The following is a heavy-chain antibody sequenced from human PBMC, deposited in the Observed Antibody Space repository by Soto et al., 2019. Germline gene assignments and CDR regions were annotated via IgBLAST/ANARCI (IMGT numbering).Heavy chain of an antibody. Sequence: QITLNESGPTVVKPTETLTLTCTFSGFSLTTSGVGVGWVRQSPGKAPEWLAFIYWDDDKRYSTSLKSMLTNTKDTSKNQVVLTMANVDPADKATYYCAHRVLRAVFGLVTTTAIYFDFWGQGTPVVVSS. V-gene: IGHV2-5*02. J-gene: IGHJ4*02. CDR1: GFSLTTSGVG. CDR2: IYWDDDK. D-gene: IGHD3-3*01. CDR3: AHRVLRAVFGLVTTTAIYFDF.